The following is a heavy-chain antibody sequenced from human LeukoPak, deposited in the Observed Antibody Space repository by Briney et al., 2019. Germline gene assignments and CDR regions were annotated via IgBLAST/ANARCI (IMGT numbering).Heavy chain of an antibody. D-gene: IGHD5-24*01. Sequence: GGSLRLSCAASGFTFSSYEMNWVRQAPGKGLEWVSYISSGGSTIYYDYADSVKGRFTISRDNAQNSLYLQMNSLRAEDTAVYYCARESGGYNQLDSWGQGTLVTVSS. CDR2: ISSGGSTI. CDR1: GFTFSSYE. J-gene: IGHJ4*02. V-gene: IGHV3-48*03. CDR3: ARESGGYNQLDS.